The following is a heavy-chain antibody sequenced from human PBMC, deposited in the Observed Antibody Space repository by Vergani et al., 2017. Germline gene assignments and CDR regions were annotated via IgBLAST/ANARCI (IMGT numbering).Heavy chain of an antibody. J-gene: IGHJ6*03. D-gene: IGHD1-1*01. CDR2: ISGSGGST. Sequence: VQLLESGGGLVQPGGSLRLSCAASGFTFSSYAMSWVRQAPGKGLEWVSAISGSGGSTYYADSVKGRFTISRDNSKNTLYLQMNSLRAEDTAVYYCAKATTGEPYYYYYMDVWGKGTTVTVSS. CDR1: GFTFSSYA. CDR3: AKATTGEPYYYYYMDV. V-gene: IGHV3-23*01.